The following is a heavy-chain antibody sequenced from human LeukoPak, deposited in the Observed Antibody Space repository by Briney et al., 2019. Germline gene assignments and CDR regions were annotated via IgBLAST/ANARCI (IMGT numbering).Heavy chain of an antibody. CDR1: GLTLSSYR. CDR3: ARDYQGLHY. J-gene: IGHJ4*02. V-gene: IGHV3-74*01. Sequence: GGSLRLSCAVSGLTLSSYRMHWVRQAPGKGLVWVSAIETDGKSATDADSVKGRFTISRDSAKNTLYLQMNSLRAEDTAVYFCARDYQGLHYWGQGTLVTVSS. CDR2: IETDGKSA. D-gene: IGHD3-16*02.